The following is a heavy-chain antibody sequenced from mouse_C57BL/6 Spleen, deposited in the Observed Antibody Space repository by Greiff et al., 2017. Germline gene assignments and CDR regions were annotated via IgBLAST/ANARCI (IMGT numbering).Heavy chain of an antibody. J-gene: IGHJ4*01. V-gene: IGHV5-12*01. CDR3: ARHTIPYYYDYDGYAMDY. CDR2: ISNGGGST. Sequence: EVKLVESGGGLVQPGGSLKLSCAASGFTFSDYYMYWVRQTPEKRLEWVAYISNGGGSTYYPDTVKGRFTISRDNAKNTLYLQMSRLKSEDTAMYYCARHTIPYYYDYDGYAMDYWGQGTSVTVSS. D-gene: IGHD2-4*01. CDR1: GFTFSDYY.